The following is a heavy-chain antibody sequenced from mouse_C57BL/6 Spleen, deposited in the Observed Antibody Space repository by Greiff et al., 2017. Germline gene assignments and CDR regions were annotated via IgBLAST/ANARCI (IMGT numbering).Heavy chain of an antibody. CDR1: GYTFTSYW. D-gene: IGHD1-1*01. V-gene: IGHV1-69*01. CDR2: IDPSDSYT. J-gene: IGHJ2*01. CDR3: ARVPTVVAPFDY. Sequence: QVQLQQPGAELVMPGASVKLSCKASGYTFTSYWMHWVKQRPGQGLEWIGEIDPSDSYTNYNQKFKGKSTLTVDKSSSTAYMQLSSLTSEDSAVYYCARVPTVVAPFDYWGQGTTLTVSS.